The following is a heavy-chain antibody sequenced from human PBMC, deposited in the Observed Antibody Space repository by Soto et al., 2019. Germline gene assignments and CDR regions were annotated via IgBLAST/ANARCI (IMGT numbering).Heavy chain of an antibody. D-gene: IGHD3-10*01. J-gene: IGHJ3*01. CDR2: LYTGGST. Sequence: EVQLVETGGGLVQPGGSLRLSCAASGFAVSSNYMNWVRQAPGKGLEWVSVLYTGGSTHYAGSVKGRFTISRDSSQNTLYIQMYRPRGEETAVYYCARDGPGFGDAFDVWGQGTMVTVSA. V-gene: IGHV3-53*02. CDR3: ARDGPGFGDAFDV. CDR1: GFAVSSNY.